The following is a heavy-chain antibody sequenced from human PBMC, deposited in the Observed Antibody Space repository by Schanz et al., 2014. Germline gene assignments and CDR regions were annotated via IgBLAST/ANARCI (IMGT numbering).Heavy chain of an antibody. V-gene: IGHV1-18*01. CDR1: GYTFTSYD. J-gene: IGHJ4*02. CDR2: ISGYTGDT. Sequence: QVRLVQSGAEVKKPGASVKVSCTASGYTFTSYDINWVRQAPGQGLEWMGWISGYTGDTKYAQKFQHRVNMTTDRTTSTVYMEVRSLRLDDTAVYFCARDNGRIPAANSFDYWGQGTRVTVSS. CDR3: ARDNGRIPAANSFDY. D-gene: IGHD1-26*01.